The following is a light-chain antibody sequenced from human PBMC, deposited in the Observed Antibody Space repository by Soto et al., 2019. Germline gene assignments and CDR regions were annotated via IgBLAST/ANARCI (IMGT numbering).Light chain of an antibody. CDR2: GAS. V-gene: IGKV3-20*01. Sequence: DIVLTQSPGTLSVSPWERVTLSCRASQSVDINLAWYQQKPGQAPRLLIYGASTRATGIPARFSGSGSGTDFTLTISRLEPEDFAVYYCQQYGSSPRTFGQGTKV. CDR1: QSVDIN. CDR3: QQYGSSPRT. J-gene: IGKJ1*01.